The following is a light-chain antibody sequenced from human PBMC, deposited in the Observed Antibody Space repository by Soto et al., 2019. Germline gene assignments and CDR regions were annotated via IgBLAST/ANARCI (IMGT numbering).Light chain of an antibody. CDR1: SGDVGSYNL. CDR2: EGN. V-gene: IGLV2-23*01. Sequence: QSALTQPASVSGSPGQSITISCTKTSGDVGSYNLFSWYQHHPGKAPKFIIYEGNKRPSGVSNRFSGSKSGNTASLTISGLQAEDEADYYCCSYAGSRIYVFGTGTKVTVL. CDR3: CSYAGSRIYV. J-gene: IGLJ1*01.